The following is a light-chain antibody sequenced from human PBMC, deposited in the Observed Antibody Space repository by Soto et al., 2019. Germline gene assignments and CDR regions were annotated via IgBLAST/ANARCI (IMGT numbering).Light chain of an antibody. Sequence: AIQVTQSPSSLSASVGDRVTITCRTSQGIRSALGWYQQKPGKVPKLLIYAASTLQSGVPSRFSGSGSGTDFTLTISCLQSEDFATYYCQQYYSYPLTFGGGTKVDNK. CDR1: QGIRSA. CDR3: QQYYSYPLT. J-gene: IGKJ4*01. CDR2: AAS. V-gene: IGKV1-13*02.